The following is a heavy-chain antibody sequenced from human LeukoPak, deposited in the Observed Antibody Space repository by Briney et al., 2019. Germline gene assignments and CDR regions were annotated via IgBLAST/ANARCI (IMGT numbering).Heavy chain of an antibody. Sequence: SETLSLTCAVYGGSFSGYYWSWIRQPPGKGLEWIGEINHSGSTNYSPSLKSRVTISVDTSKNQFSLKLSSVTAADTAVYYCARRTTVVTPSRLWGQGTLVTVSS. CDR3: ARRTTVVTPSRL. D-gene: IGHD4-23*01. CDR1: GGSFSGYY. CDR2: INHSGST. J-gene: IGHJ4*02. V-gene: IGHV4-34*01.